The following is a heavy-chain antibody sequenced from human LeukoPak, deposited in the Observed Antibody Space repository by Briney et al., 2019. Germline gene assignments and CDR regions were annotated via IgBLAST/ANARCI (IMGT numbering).Heavy chain of an antibody. D-gene: IGHD3-16*01. CDR1: GFTFTNYD. J-gene: IGHJ4*02. CDR2: ISGSGGST. CDR3: ASSAQPLGSY. Sequence: GGSLRLSCATSGFTFTNYDMNWIRQAPGKGLEWISAISGSGGSTYYAVSVKCRFTISRDNSKNTLYLQMNSLRAEDTAVYYCASSAQPLGSYWGQGTLVTVSS. V-gene: IGHV3-23*01.